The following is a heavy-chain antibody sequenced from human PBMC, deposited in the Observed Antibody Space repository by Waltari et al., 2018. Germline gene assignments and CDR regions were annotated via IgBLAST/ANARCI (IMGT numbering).Heavy chain of an antibody. V-gene: IGHV4-39*07. CDR2: IYYSGST. CDR1: GGSIRSSSYY. Sequence: QLQLQESGPGLVKPSETLSLTCTVSGGSIRSSSYYWGWIRQPPGKGLEWIGSIYYSGSTYYNPSLKSRVTISVDTSKNQFSLKLSSVTAADTAVYYCAREGGTRVLFPTNYNDYWGQGTLVTVSS. CDR3: AREGGTRVLFPTNYNDY. D-gene: IGHD2-15*01. J-gene: IGHJ4*02.